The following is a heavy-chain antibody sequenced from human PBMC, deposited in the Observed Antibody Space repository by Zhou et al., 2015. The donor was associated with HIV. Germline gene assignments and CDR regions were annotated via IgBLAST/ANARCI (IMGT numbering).Heavy chain of an antibody. CDR3: ARDRDIVVVPAAIRDYYYGMDV. J-gene: IGHJ6*02. CDR1: GGTFSSYA. CDR2: IIPIFGTA. D-gene: IGHD2-2*02. Sequence: QVQLVQSGAEVKKPGSSVKVSCKASGGTFSSYAISWVRQAPGQGLEWMGGIIPIFGTANYAQKFQGRVTITADKSTSTAYMELSSLRSEDTAVYYCARDRDIVVVPAAIRDYYYGMDVWGQGTTVTVSS. V-gene: IGHV1-69*06.